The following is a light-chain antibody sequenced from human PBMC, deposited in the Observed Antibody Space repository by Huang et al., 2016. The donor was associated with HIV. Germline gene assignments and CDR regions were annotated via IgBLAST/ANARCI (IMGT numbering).Light chain of an antibody. V-gene: IGKV3-15*01. J-gene: IGKJ1*01. CDR3: QQYNDWPRT. CDR2: GAF. CDR1: QTVTNN. Sequence: EIVMTQSPVTLSVSPGERATLSCRASQTVTNNLAWYQPKPGQPPRVLLYGAFRRASGIPAKFSARGSGTEFTLTISNLQSEDFAVYYCQQYNDWPRTFGQGTKVESK.